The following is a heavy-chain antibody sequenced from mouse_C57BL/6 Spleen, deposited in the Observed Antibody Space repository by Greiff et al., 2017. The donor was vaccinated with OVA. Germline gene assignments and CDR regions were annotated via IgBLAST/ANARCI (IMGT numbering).Heavy chain of an antibody. CDR1: GYTFTSYC. CDR2: INPGSGSS. J-gene: IGHJ4*01. CDR3: AREGDMDY. V-gene: IGHV1-55*01. Sequence: QVQLKQPGAELVKPGASVKMSCKASGYTFTSYCITWVKQRPGQGLEWIGDINPGSGSSTYYEKFKRKATLTVDKSSSTAYMQISSLTSEDTAVYYCAREGDMDYWGQGTSVTVSS.